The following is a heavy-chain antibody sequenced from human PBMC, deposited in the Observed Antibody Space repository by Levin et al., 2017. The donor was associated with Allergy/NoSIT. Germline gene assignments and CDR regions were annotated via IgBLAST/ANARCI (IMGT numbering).Heavy chain of an antibody. CDR1: GFTFSSYA. CDR3: ARGLFFLDY. J-gene: IGHJ4*02. Sequence: SCAASGFTFSSYAMHWVRQAPGKGLEWVAVISYDGSNKYYADSVKGRFTISRDNSKNTLYLQMNSLRAEDTAVYYCARGLFFLDYWGQGTLVTVSS. CDR2: ISYDGSNK. V-gene: IGHV3-30-3*01. D-gene: IGHD3-10*02.